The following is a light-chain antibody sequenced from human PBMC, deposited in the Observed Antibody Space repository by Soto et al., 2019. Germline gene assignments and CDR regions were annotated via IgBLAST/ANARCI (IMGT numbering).Light chain of an antibody. CDR3: LQHNSYPLT. J-gene: IGKJ4*01. Sequence: DIQMTQSPPAMSASVGDRFSMTCRASQGISNYLAWFQQKPGKVPKRLIYGASSLQGGVPSRFSGSGSGTEFTLTISSLQPEDFATYYCLQHNSYPLTFGGGTKVDIK. CDR2: GAS. CDR1: QGISNY. V-gene: IGKV1-17*03.